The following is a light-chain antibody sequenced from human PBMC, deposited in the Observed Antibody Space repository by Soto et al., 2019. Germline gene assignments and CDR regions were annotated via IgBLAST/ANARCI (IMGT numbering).Light chain of an antibody. J-gene: IGLJ3*02. CDR1: SSNIGSNT. CDR3: AALDDSPGMV. CDR2: TNN. Sequence: QSVLTQPPSASGTPGQRVTISCSGSSSNIGSNTVNWYQQLPGTAPKLLIYTNNQRPSGVPVRFSGSKSGTSASLTISGLQSEDEADYYCAALDDSPGMVFGGGTKLTVL. V-gene: IGLV1-44*01.